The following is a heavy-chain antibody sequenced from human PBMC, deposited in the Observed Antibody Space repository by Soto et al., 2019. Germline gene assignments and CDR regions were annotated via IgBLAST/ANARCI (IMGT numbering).Heavy chain of an antibody. Sequence: QGQLLQSGDEVKKPGASVRVSCRASGHDFTSYGISWVRQAPGQGLEWVSWISAYNGKRDTAQKFQGRVTMTLDTSTDTAHMELGDLTSADTAVYYCARGRIVASIHDAFEIWGQGTMVAVSS. D-gene: IGHD2-21*01. CDR3: ARGRIVASIHDAFEI. CDR1: GHDFTSYG. CDR2: ISAYNGKR. V-gene: IGHV1-18*01. J-gene: IGHJ3*02.